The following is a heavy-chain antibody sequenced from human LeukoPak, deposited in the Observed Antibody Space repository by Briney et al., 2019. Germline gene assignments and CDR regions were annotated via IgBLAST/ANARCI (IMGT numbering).Heavy chain of an antibody. CDR3: ASYLTSIPSGMDV. J-gene: IGHJ6*02. D-gene: IGHD2/OR15-2a*01. V-gene: IGHV3-74*01. Sequence: GGPLRLSCAASGFTFSSYWMHWLRQEPRKRLVWVSRISTDGSSRSHADSVKGRFTISRDNGKNTLYLQMNSLRAEDTAVYYCASYLTSIPSGMDVWGQGATVTVSS. CDR1: GFTFSSYW. CDR2: ISTDGSSR.